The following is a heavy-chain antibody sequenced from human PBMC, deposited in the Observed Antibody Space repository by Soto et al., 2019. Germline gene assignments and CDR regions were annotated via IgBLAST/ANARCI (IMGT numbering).Heavy chain of an antibody. V-gene: IGHV3-33*01. J-gene: IGHJ6*02. CDR2: IWYDGSNK. Sequence: VQLVESGGGVVQPGRSLRLSCAASGFTFRSHGMHWVRQAPGKGLEWVALIWYDGSNKYYADSVKGRFTISRDNSKNTLYLQMNSLRVEDTAVYYCARWGDDRRLDVWGQGTTFTVSS. D-gene: IGHD1-1*01. CDR3: ARWGDDRRLDV. CDR1: GFTFRSHG.